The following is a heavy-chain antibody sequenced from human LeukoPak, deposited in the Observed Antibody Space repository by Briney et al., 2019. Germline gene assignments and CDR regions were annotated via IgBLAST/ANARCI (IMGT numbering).Heavy chain of an antibody. Sequence: ASVKVSCKVSGYTLTELSMHWVRQAPGKGLEWMGGFDPEDRETIYAQKFQGRVTMTEDTSTDTAYMELSSLRSEDTAVYYCATACSSTSCYAFDYWGQGTLVTVSS. V-gene: IGHV1-24*01. J-gene: IGHJ4*02. CDR3: ATACSSTSCYAFDY. D-gene: IGHD2-2*01. CDR2: FDPEDRET. CDR1: GYTLTELS.